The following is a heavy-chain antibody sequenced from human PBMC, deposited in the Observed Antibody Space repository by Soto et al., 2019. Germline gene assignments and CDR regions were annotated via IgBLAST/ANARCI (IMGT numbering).Heavy chain of an antibody. V-gene: IGHV1-18*01. CDR2: ISGYSGST. D-gene: IGHD3-10*01. Sequence: QVQLVQSGAEVKKPGASVKVSCKASDYTFTRNGISWVRQAPGQGLEWMGWISGYSGSTNYAQKFQGRVTMTTDTTPSTAYMELRSLRSDDTAGYYCATFYYNGWPRGHLDNWGQGTLVTVSS. CDR3: ATFYYNGWPRGHLDN. J-gene: IGHJ4*02. CDR1: DYTFTRNG.